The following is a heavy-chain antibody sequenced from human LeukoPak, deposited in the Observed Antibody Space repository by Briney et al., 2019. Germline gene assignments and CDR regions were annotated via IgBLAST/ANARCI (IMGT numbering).Heavy chain of an antibody. V-gene: IGHV4-30-4*01. D-gene: IGHD3-10*01. CDR1: GGSISSGDYY. CDR2: IYYSGST. Sequence: SETLSLTCTVSGGSISSGDYYWSWIRQPPGKGLEWIGYIYYSGSTYYNPSPQSRVTISVDTSKNQFSLKLSSVTAADTAVYYCARDLGYYGSGSYFDYWGQGTLVTVSS. J-gene: IGHJ4*02. CDR3: ARDLGYYGSGSYFDY.